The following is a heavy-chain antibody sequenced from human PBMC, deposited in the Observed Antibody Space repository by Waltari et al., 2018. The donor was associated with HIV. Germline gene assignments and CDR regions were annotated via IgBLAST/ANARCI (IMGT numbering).Heavy chain of an antibody. J-gene: IGHJ6*02. CDR2: INPKGNVT. CDR3: ARVGVSSRNTTSFYFAMDA. D-gene: IGHD1-1*01. V-gene: IGHV3-74*03. CDR1: AFPFTDYW. Sequence: DVRLVQYGGGFVQPGESLRLSCRASAFPFTDYWMTWVRQVPGEGLVWVSRINPKGNVTMYSDSVKGRCTISRENAENTRYLKMNSLRVEDTALYFCARVGVSSRNTTSFYFAMDAWGQGATVIVS.